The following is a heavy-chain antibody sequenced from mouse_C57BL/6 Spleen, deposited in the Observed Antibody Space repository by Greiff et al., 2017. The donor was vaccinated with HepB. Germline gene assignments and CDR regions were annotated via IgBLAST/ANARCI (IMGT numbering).Heavy chain of an antibody. V-gene: IGHV1-55*01. CDR2: IYPGSGST. Sequence: QAQLQQPGAELVKLGASVKMSCKASGYTFTSYWITWVKQRPGQGLEWIGDIYPGSGSTNYNEKFKSKATLNVDTSSSTAYMQLSSLTSEDSAVYYCARGKGIYYGNYDAIDYWGQGTSVTVSS. J-gene: IGHJ4*01. D-gene: IGHD2-1*01. CDR1: GYTFTSYW. CDR3: ARGKGIYYGNYDAIDY.